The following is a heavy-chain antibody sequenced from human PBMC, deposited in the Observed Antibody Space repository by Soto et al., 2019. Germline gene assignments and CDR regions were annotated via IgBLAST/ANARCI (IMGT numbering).Heavy chain of an antibody. Sequence: GSLRLSCAASGFTFSSYAMHWVRQAPGKGLEWVAVISYDGSNKYYADSVKGRFTISRDNSKNTLYLQMNSLRAEDTAVYYCARGWGYDILTGLDYWGQGTLVTVSS. J-gene: IGHJ4*02. D-gene: IGHD3-9*01. CDR3: ARGWGYDILTGLDY. CDR2: ISYDGSNK. V-gene: IGHV3-30-3*01. CDR1: GFTFSSYA.